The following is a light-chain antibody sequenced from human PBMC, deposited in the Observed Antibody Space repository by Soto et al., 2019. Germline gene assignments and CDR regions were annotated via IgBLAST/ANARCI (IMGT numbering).Light chain of an antibody. J-gene: IGKJ1*01. CDR2: GAS. Sequence: EIVLTQSPDTLSLSPGERATLSCRTSHSISSNYLAWFQQKPGQAPSLLIYGASSRATAIPDRFSGSGSGTDFTLTISRLEPADFAVYYCQQYGSSSWTFGQGTKV. V-gene: IGKV3-20*01. CDR1: HSISSNY. CDR3: QQYGSSSWT.